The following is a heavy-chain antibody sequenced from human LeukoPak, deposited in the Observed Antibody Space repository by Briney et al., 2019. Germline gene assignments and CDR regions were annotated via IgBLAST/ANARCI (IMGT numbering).Heavy chain of an antibody. CDR2: INSDGSST. CDR1: GFTFSSYW. D-gene: IGHD6-19*01. J-gene: IGHJ4*02. V-gene: IGHV3-74*01. CDR3: VREWAVAGTVFDY. Sequence: GGSLRLSCAVSGFTFSSYWMHWVRQAPGKGLVWVSGINSDGSSTSYADSVKGRFTISRDNAKNTLYLQMNSLRAEDTAVYYCVREWAVAGTVFDYWGQGTLVTVSS.